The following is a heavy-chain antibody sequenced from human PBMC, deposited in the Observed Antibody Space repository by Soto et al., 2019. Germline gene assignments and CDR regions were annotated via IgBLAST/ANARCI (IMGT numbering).Heavy chain of an antibody. J-gene: IGHJ4*02. V-gene: IGHV1-69*13. CDR1: GGTFSSYA. Sequence: ASVKVSCKASGGTFSSYAISWVRQAPGQGLEWMGGIIPIFGTANYAQKFQGRVTITADESTSTAYMELSSLRSEDTAVYYCAREDNYGGNSEYYFDYWGQGTLVTVSS. CDR3: AREDNYGGNSEYYFDY. CDR2: IIPIFGTA. D-gene: IGHD4-17*01.